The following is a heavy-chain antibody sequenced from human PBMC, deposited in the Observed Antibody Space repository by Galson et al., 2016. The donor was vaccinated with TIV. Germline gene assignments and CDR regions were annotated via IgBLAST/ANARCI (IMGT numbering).Heavy chain of an antibody. CDR1: GFTFDDYA. D-gene: IGHD5-18*01. J-gene: IGHJ6*02. V-gene: IGHV3-9*01. CDR2: INWHGNSV. CDR3: AKYRAVDAFMDYYFYHAMGV. Sequence: SLRLSCAASGFTFDDYAMHWVRQPPGKGLEWVSSINWHGNSVVYADSMKGRFTISRDNGKTSLYLQMNSLRPEDTALYYCAKYRAVDAFMDYYFYHAMGVWGQGTAVTVSS.